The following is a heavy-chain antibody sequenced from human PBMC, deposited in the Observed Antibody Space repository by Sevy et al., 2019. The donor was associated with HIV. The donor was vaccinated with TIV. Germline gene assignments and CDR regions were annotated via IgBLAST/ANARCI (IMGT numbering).Heavy chain of an antibody. CDR2: IIPIFGTA. J-gene: IGHJ6*02. V-gene: IGHV1-69*13. CDR1: GGTFSSYA. Sequence: ASVKVSCKASGGTFSSYAISWVRQAPGQGLEWMGGIIPIFGTANYAQKFQGRVTITADESTSTAYMELSSLRSEDTAVYYCARGSRITMVREIGRGYYYYGMDVWGQGTTVTVSS. CDR3: ARGSRITMVREIGRGYYYYGMDV. D-gene: IGHD3-10*01.